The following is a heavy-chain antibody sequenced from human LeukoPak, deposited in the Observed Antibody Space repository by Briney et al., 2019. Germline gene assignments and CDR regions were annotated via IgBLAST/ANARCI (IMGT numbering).Heavy chain of an antibody. D-gene: IGHD3-10*01. Sequence: GGSLRLSCVASGFSFSSYEMNWVRQAPGKGLEWISYISTSGFTIYYADSVEGRFTISRDNAKNSLSLQMNSLRAEDTAVYYCARDSGVFSGYNWFDPWGQGTLVTVSS. V-gene: IGHV3-48*03. J-gene: IGHJ5*02. CDR3: ARDSGVFSGYNWFDP. CDR1: GFSFSSYE. CDR2: ISTSGFTI.